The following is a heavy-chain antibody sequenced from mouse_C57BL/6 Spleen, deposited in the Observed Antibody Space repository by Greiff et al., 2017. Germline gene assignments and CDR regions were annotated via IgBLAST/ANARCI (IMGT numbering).Heavy chain of an antibody. CDR2: IDPSDSET. CDR3: ARWRLDAMDY. D-gene: IGHD2-10*02. CDR1: GYTFTSYW. V-gene: IGHV1-52*01. J-gene: IGHJ4*01. Sequence: QVQLQQPGAELVRPGSSVKLSCKASGYTFTSYWMHWVKQRPIQGLEWIGNIDPSDSETHYNQKFKDKATLTVDKSSSTAYMQLSSLPAEDSAVDYCARWRLDAMDYWCKGTSVTVSS.